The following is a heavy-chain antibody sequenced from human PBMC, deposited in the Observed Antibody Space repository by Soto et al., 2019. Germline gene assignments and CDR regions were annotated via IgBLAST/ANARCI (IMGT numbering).Heavy chain of an antibody. J-gene: IGHJ4*02. D-gene: IGHD5-12*01. CDR2: ISGSGDSI. CDR3: VKDRAIDY. CDR1: GFTLSSYS. Sequence: GGSLRLSCAASGFTLSSYSMHWVRQAPGKGLEWVSYISGSGDSIYYADSVKGRFTISRDNAKNTLYVQMNSLRAEDTAVYNCVKDRAIDYWGQGTPVTVSS. V-gene: IGHV3-48*01.